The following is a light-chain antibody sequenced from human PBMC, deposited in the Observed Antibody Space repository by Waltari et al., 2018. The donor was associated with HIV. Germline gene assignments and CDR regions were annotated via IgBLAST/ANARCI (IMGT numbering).Light chain of an antibody. CDR3: QQFNSYPLT. Sequence: AIQLTQSPSPLPASVGDRVTITCRASQGISSPLAWYQLKPGKAPKLLIYDASTLKSGVPSRFRGSGSGTDFTLTISSLQPGDFATYYCQQFNSYPLTFGGGSKVELQ. J-gene: IGKJ4*01. CDR1: QGISSP. CDR2: DAS. V-gene: IGKV1-13*02.